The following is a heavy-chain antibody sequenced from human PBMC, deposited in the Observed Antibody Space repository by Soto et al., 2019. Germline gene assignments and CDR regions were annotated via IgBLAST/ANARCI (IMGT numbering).Heavy chain of an antibody. D-gene: IGHD5-12*01. J-gene: IGHJ4*02. CDR2: ISGSGGST. V-gene: IGHV3-23*01. Sequence: PGGSLRLSCAASGFTFSSYAMSWVRQAPGKGLEWVSAISGSGGSTYYADSVKGRFTISRDNSKNTLYLQMNSLRAEDTAVYYCVSYSGYDWYYFDYWGQGTLVTVSS. CDR3: VSYSGYDWYYFDY. CDR1: GFTFSSYA.